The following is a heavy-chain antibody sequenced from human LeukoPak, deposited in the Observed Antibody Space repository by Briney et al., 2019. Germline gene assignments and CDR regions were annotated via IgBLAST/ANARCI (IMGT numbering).Heavy chain of an antibody. J-gene: IGHJ3*02. V-gene: IGHV3-23*01. CDR3: AKVRVAGREDNAFDI. D-gene: IGHD6-19*01. Sequence: GGSLRLSCAASGFTFSSYAMSWVRQAPGKGLEWVSAISGSGGSTYYADSVKGRFTISRDNSKDTLYLQMNSLRAGDTAVYYCAKVRVAGREDNAFDIWGQGTMVTVSS. CDR1: GFTFSSYA. CDR2: ISGSGGST.